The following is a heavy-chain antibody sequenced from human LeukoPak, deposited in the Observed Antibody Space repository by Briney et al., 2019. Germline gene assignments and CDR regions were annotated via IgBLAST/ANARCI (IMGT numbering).Heavy chain of an antibody. J-gene: IGHJ4*02. CDR1: GFTFSSYA. V-gene: IGHV3-30-3*01. CDR2: ISYDGSNK. D-gene: IGHD3-22*01. CDR3: ARDRPGTYYYDSSGYFDY. Sequence: GGSLRLSCAASGFTFSSYAMHWVRQAPGKGLEWVAVISYDGSNKYYADSVKGRFTISRDNSKNTLYLQMNSLRAEDTAVYYCARDRPGTYYYDSSGYFDYWGQGTLVTVSS.